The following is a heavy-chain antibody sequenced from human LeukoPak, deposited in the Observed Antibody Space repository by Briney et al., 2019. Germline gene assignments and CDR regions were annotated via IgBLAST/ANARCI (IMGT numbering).Heavy chain of an antibody. J-gene: IGHJ4*02. CDR3: ATRPGDYVGAYSDH. D-gene: IGHD4-17*01. Sequence: ASWKVSCKAAGYTFTSYAMNWVRQAPGQGLEWIGCINTNTGNPTYAQGFTGRFVFSLDTSVSTAYLQISSLKAEDTAVHYCATRPGDYVGAYSDHWGQGPLVTVSP. CDR2: INTNTGNP. V-gene: IGHV7-4-1*02. CDR1: GYTFTSYA.